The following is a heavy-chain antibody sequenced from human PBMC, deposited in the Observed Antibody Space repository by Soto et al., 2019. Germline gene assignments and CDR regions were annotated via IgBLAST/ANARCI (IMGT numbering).Heavy chain of an antibody. V-gene: IGHV4-38-2*02. CDR3: ATDLRGTVTTRVSNWFDP. CDR2: IYYSGNT. J-gene: IGHJ5*02. Sequence: PSETLSLPCAVSDYSISYGYYWAWIRQPPGKGLEWIGSIYYSGNTYYNRSLQSRLTISVDTSKNHYSPKLNSETAADTAVYYCATDLRGTVTTRVSNWFDPGGQGTLGTVSS. D-gene: IGHD4-4*01. CDR1: DYSISYGYY.